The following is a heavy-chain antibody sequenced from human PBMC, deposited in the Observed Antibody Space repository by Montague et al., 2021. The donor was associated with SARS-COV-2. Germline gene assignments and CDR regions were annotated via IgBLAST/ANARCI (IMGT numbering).Heavy chain of an antibody. J-gene: IGHJ4*02. CDR2: TWYDGTNE. D-gene: IGHD3-10*01. V-gene: IGHV3-33*01. CDR3: VRDQENYGPEQFDH. Sequence: SLRLSCAASGFIFRSYAMHWVRQAPGKGLEWVAITWYDGTNEFYAESVKGRFTISRDNSKNTLYLQMNNLRAADTAIYYCVRDQENYGPEQFDHWGQGTLVTVSS. CDR1: GFIFRSYA.